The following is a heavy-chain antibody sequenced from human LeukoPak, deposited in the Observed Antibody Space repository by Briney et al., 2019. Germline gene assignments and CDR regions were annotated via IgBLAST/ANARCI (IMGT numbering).Heavy chain of an antibody. J-gene: IGHJ3*02. V-gene: IGHV3-30-3*01. CDR2: ISYDGSNK. Sequence: GRSLRLSCAASGFTFSSYAMHWVRQAPGKGLEWVAVISYDGSNKFYSDSVKGRFTISRDNSKNTLYLQMNSLRGEDTAVYYCARDHVTMVRGLHWRLTLDIWGQGTMVTVSS. CDR1: GFTFSSYA. CDR3: ARDHVTMVRGLHWRLTLDI. D-gene: IGHD3-10*01.